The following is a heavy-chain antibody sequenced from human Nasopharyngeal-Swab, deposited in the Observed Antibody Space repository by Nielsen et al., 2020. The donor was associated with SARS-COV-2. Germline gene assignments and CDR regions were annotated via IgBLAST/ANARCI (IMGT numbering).Heavy chain of an antibody. CDR2: ISSSGSYK. V-gene: IGHV3-21*01. CDR3: ARDRIVGATDFDY. D-gene: IGHD1-26*01. CDR1: GFTFSSYS. Sequence: GESLKSSCTASGFTFSSYSMNWVRQAPGKGLEWVSSISSSGSYKHCADSVKGRFTISRDNARNSLYLQMNSLRAEDTAVYYCARDRIVGATDFDYWGQGTLVTVSS. J-gene: IGHJ4*02.